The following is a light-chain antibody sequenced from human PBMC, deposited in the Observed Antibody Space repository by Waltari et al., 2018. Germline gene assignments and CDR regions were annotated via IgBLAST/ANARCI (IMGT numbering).Light chain of an antibody. Sequence: QLVLTQSPSASASLGASVKLTCTLSSGHSSYAIAWHQQQPETGPRYLMKLNRNGSHSKGDGTPDRFSGSSSGAERYLTISSLPSEDEADYYCQTSGTCTHWVFGGGTKLTVL. CDR1: SGHSSYA. CDR2: LNRNGSH. J-gene: IGLJ3*02. CDR3: QTSGTCTHWV. V-gene: IGLV4-69*01.